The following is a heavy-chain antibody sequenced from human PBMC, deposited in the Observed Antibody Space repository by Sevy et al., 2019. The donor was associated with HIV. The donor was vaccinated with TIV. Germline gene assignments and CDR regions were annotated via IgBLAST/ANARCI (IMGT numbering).Heavy chain of an antibody. Sequence: GGSLRLSCAASGFTFSDYWMTWVHQAPGKGLESISCIYYSGDVIHYTDSVKGRFTISRDNAKKSLSLEMNSLRADDTAIYYCARIPSLHLGRYFGMDVWGRGTTVTVSS. CDR1: GFTFSDYW. V-gene: IGHV3-11*01. D-gene: IGHD2-15*01. CDR3: ARIPSLHLGRYFGMDV. CDR2: IYYSGDVI. J-gene: IGHJ6*02.